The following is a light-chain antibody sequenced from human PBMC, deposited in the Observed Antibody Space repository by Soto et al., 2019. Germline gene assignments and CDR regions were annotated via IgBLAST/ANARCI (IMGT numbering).Light chain of an antibody. V-gene: IGLV2-11*01. CDR3: CSYAGSYTFV. Sequence: QSALTQPRSVSGSPGQSVTISCTGTSSDVGVYNYVSWYQQYPGKAPKIMIYDVSKWPSGVPDRFSGSKSDNTASLTISGLQAEDEADYYCCSYAGSYTFVFGIGTKVTVL. J-gene: IGLJ1*01. CDR2: DVS. CDR1: SSDVGVYNY.